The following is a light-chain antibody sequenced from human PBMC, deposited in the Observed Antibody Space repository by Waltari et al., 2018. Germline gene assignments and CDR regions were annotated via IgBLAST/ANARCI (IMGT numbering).Light chain of an antibody. J-gene: IGKJ4*01. V-gene: IGKV4-1*01. Sequence: DIVMTQSPDSLAVSLGERATINCHSSQSVLYSSNNRNYLTWYQQKPGQTPKLLIYWASIRESGVPDRFSGSGSGTDFTLTISSLQAEDVAVYYCQQYYTTPLTFGGGTKVEIK. CDR3: QQYYTTPLT. CDR1: QSVLYSSNNRNY. CDR2: WAS.